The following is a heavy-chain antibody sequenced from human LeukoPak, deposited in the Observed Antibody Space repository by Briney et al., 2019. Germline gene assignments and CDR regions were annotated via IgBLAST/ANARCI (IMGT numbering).Heavy chain of an antibody. V-gene: IGHV1-18*01. Sequence: ASVKVSCKASGYTFTSYGISWVRQAPGQGLEWMGWISAYNGNTNYAQKLQGRVTMTTDTSTSTAYMELRSLRSDDTAVYYCARDYYGSGSYFAPYYMDVWGKGTTVTISS. J-gene: IGHJ6*03. CDR3: ARDYYGSGSYFAPYYMDV. CDR2: ISAYNGNT. D-gene: IGHD3-10*01. CDR1: GYTFTSYG.